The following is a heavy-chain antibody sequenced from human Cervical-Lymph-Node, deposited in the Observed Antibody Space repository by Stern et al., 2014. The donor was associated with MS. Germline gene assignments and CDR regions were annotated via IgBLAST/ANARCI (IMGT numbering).Heavy chain of an antibody. Sequence: QVQLQQWGAGLLKPSETLSLTCAVYGESFSGYYWNWIRQPPGKGLEWLGEIHQSGSTNYNPSLKSRVTISVDTSKNQFSLKLSSVTAADTAVYYCAGYEFWSGYRFDFWGQGTLVTVSS. CDR3: AGYEFWSGYRFDF. D-gene: IGHD3-3*01. CDR1: GESFSGYY. CDR2: IHQSGST. V-gene: IGHV4-34*01. J-gene: IGHJ4*02.